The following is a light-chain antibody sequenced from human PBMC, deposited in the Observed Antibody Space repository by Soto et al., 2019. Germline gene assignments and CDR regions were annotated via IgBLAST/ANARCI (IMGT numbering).Light chain of an antibody. CDR1: QSISSY. Sequence: DIQITQSPSYLSASVGDRVNITRRASQSISSYLNWYQQKPGKAPKLLIYAASSLQSGVPSRFSGSGSGTDFTLTISSLQPEDFATYYCQQSYSTPRTFGQGTKVDIK. V-gene: IGKV1-39*01. CDR2: AAS. CDR3: QQSYSTPRT. J-gene: IGKJ1*01.